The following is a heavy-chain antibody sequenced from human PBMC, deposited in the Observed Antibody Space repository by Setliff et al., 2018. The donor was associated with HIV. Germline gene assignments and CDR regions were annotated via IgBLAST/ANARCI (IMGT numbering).Heavy chain of an antibody. Sequence: PGGSLRLSCAASGFMFGVDWMSWVRQTPGKGLEWVASVTPDGSDKYYANSMRGRFTISRDNGKNAVYLQMNSLTAEDTALYYCVRDLARVIAHWGQGTLVTVSS. D-gene: IGHD2-21*01. V-gene: IGHV3-7*01. CDR2: VTPDGSDK. CDR1: GFMFGVDW. CDR3: VRDLARVIAH. J-gene: IGHJ4*02.